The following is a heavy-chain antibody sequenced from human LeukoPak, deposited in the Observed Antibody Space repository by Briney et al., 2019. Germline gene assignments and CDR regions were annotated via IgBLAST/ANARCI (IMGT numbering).Heavy chain of an antibody. CDR1: GGSFSGYY. J-gene: IGHJ4*02. V-gene: IGHV4-34*01. Sequence: SETLSLTCAVYGGSFSGYYWSWIRQPPGKGLEWIGEINHSGSTNYNPSPKSRVTISVDTSKNQFSLKLSSVTAADTAVYYCARSGFISGSYVTHFDYWGQGTLVTVSS. D-gene: IGHD1-26*01. CDR2: INHSGST. CDR3: ARSGFISGSYVTHFDY.